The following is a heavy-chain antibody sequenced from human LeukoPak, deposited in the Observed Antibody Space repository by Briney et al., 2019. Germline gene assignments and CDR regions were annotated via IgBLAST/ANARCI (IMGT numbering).Heavy chain of an antibody. Sequence: SETLSLPRTLSGGSISSYYWSCTCEPPGGGLEWRAYIYYSGSPNYNPPLKSRVTISVDTSKNQFSLKLSSVTAADTAVYYCARDQWVDVQLWLSGYYYRLDVWGQGTTVTVSS. J-gene: IGHJ6*02. CDR2: IYYSGSP. CDR1: GGSISSYY. CDR3: ARDQWVDVQLWLSGYYYRLDV. D-gene: IGHD5-18*01. V-gene: IGHV4-59*01.